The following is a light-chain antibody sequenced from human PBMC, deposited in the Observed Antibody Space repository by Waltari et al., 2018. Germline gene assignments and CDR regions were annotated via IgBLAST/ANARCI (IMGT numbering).Light chain of an antibody. Sequence: EIVLTQPPGTMFLSPGEDATPSCRASQRVSRYLAWYQQKPGQAPRLLIYDASSRATGIPDRFSGSGSGTDFSLTISRLEPEDFAVYYCQKYGTLPATFGQGTKVQMK. CDR3: QKYGTLPAT. CDR2: DAS. CDR1: QRVSRY. J-gene: IGKJ1*01. V-gene: IGKV3-20*01.